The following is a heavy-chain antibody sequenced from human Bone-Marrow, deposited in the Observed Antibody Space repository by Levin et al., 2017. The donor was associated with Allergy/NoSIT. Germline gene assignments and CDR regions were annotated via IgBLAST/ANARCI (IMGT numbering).Heavy chain of an antibody. V-gene: IGHV4-39*02. D-gene: IGHD3-9*01. CDR2: IYYSGTT. CDR3: ATYSRDIMTGYSYYFDN. J-gene: IGHJ4*02. Sequence: SETLSLTCTVSGGSISSSSYYWGWIRQPPGTGLEWIGSIYYSGTTYYNPSLESRVTISVDTSQNHFSLKLSSVSAADTAVYYCATYSRDIMTGYSYYFDNWGQGTLVTVSS. CDR1: GGSISSSSYY.